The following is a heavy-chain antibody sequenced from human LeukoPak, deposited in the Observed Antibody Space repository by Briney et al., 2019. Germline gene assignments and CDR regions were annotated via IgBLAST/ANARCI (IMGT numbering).Heavy chain of an antibody. Sequence: GLTLRLSCAASGVTFRSHWMHWVRQAPGKGLVWVSRISGDGSSTTYADSVKGRLTISRDNAKNTLYLQMNSLSAEDTAVYYCGRPVSSSLYWVDYWGQGTLVTVSS. V-gene: IGHV3-74*01. D-gene: IGHD6-13*01. CDR1: GVTFRSHW. J-gene: IGHJ4*02. CDR2: ISGDGSST. CDR3: GRPVSSSLYWVDY.